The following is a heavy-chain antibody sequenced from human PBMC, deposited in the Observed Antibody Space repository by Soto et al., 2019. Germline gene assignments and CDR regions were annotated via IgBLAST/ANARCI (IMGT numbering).Heavy chain of an antibody. CDR3: AKAYRYCSGGSCFSQPDLFDY. CDR1: GFTFSNAW. D-gene: IGHD2-15*01. J-gene: IGHJ4*02. V-gene: IGHV3-15*07. Sequence: GGSLRLSCAASGFTFSNAWINWVRQAPGKGLEWVGRIKSKTDGGTPDYAAPVKGRFAISRDDSKNMVYLQMNSLRAEDTAVYYCAKAYRYCSGGSCFSQPDLFDYWGQGTLVTVSS. CDR2: IKSKTDGGTP.